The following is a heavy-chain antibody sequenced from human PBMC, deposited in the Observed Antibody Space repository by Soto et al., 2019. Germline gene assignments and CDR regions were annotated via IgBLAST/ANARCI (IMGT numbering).Heavy chain of an antibody. J-gene: IGHJ5*02. CDR3: ARDHYVAAAGGWFDP. CDR1: GGSISSGDYY. CDR2: IYYSGST. V-gene: IGHV4-30-4*01. Sequence: SETLSLTCTVSGGSISSGDYYWSWIRQPPGKGLEWIGYIYYSGSTYYNPSLKSRVTISVDTSKNQVSLKLSSVTAADTAVYYCARDHYVAAAGGWFDPWGRGTLVTVSS. D-gene: IGHD6-13*01.